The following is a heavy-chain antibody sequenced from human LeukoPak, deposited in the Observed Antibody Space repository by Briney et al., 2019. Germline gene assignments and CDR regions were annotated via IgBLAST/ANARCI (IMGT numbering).Heavy chain of an antibody. D-gene: IGHD2-2*02. J-gene: IGHJ5*02. CDR3: AKTAPAAIYWFGP. CDR2: IGGSGGST. V-gene: IGHV3-23*01. CDR1: GFTFSSYA. Sequence: PGGSLRLSCAASGFTFSSYAITWVRQVPGKGLEWVSAIGGSGGSTYYADSVKGRFTISRDNSKNTLYLQMNSLRAEDTAVYYCAKTAPAAIYWFGPWGQGTLVTVSS.